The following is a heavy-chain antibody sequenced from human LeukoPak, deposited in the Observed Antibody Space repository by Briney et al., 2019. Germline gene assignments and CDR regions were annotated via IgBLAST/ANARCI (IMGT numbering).Heavy chain of an antibody. CDR1: GFTFGDYA. Sequence: GVSLRLSCTASGFTFGDYAMNWFRQAPGKGLVGVGFIRSKTYGGTGEYAASVKGRFTISIDDSKSIAHLQMNSLKTEDTAVYYCTRSESGTYKGGFDFWGQGTLVTVSS. CDR3: TRSESGTYKGGFDF. V-gene: IGHV3-49*03. CDR2: IRSKTYGGTG. J-gene: IGHJ4*02. D-gene: IGHD1-26*01.